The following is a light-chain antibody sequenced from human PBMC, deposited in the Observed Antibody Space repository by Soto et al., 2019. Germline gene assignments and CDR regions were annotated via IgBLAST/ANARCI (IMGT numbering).Light chain of an antibody. Sequence: QSALTQPASVSGSPGQSITISCTGTSSDVGSYNLVSWYQQHPGKAPKLMIYEVSKRPSGVSNRFSGSKSGNTASLTISGLQAEDEADYFCSSFTSSTTNVFGSGTKVTVL. V-gene: IGLV2-14*02. CDR3: SSFTSSTTNV. J-gene: IGLJ1*01. CDR1: SSDVGSYNL. CDR2: EVS.